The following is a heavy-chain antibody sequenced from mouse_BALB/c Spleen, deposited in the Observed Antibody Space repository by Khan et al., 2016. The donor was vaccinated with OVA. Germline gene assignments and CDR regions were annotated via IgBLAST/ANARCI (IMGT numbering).Heavy chain of an antibody. D-gene: IGHD1-1*01. CDR1: GFTFSTYG. Sequence: EVHLVESGGDLVKPGGSLKLSCAASGFTFSTYGMSWVRQAPDKRLEWVATVSTGGSYTYYPDSVKGRFTISRDNAKNTLYLQMSGVMSEDTAMFYCTRLAYYYDSEGFAYWGQGTLVTVSA. CDR2: VSTGGSYT. V-gene: IGHV5-6*01. J-gene: IGHJ3*01. CDR3: TRLAYYYDSEGFAY.